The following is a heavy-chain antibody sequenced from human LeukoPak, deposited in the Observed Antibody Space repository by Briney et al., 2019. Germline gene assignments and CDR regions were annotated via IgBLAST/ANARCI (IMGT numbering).Heavy chain of an antibody. V-gene: IGHV1-2*02. CDR1: GYTFTGYY. D-gene: IGHD6-19*01. CDR2: INPNSGGT. CDR3: ARESGSGWSDFDY. J-gene: IGHJ4*02. Sequence: GASVKVSCKASGYTFTGYYMHWVRQAPGQGLELMGWINPNSGGTNYAQKFQGRVTMTRDTSISTAYMELSRLRSDDTAVYYCARESGSGWSDFDYWGQGTLVTVSS.